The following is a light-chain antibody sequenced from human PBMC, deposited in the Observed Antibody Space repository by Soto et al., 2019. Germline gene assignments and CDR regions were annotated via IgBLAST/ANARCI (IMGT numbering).Light chain of an antibody. CDR2: DAS. CDR1: QRISNKY. J-gene: IGKJ4*01. CDR3: QQFDNLIT. Sequence: EIVLTQSPATLSLSPGERATLSCGASQRISNKYLAWYQQKPGLAPRLLIYDASNRAAGIPDRFSGSGSGTDFTLTISRLEPEDFAVYYCQQFDNLITFGGGTKVEIK. V-gene: IGKV3D-20*01.